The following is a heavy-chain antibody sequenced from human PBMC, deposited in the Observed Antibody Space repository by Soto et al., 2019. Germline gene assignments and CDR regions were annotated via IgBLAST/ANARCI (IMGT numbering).Heavy chain of an antibody. CDR3: ARASDYYGSGSYYWY. Sequence: SVKVSCKASGGTFSSYAISWVRQAPGQGLEWMGGIIPIFGTANYAQKFQGRVTITADESTSTAYMELSSLRSEDTAVYYCARASDYYGSGSYYWYWGQGTLVTVSS. J-gene: IGHJ4*02. CDR1: GGTFSSYA. CDR2: IIPIFGTA. D-gene: IGHD3-10*01. V-gene: IGHV1-69*13.